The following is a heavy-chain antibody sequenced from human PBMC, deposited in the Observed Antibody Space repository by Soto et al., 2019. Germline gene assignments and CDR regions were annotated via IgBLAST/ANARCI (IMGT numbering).Heavy chain of an antibody. J-gene: IGHJ4*02. Sequence: GGSLRLSCAASGFTFSSYGMHWVRQAPGKGLEWVAVIWYDGSNKYYADSVKGRFTISRDNSKNTLYLQMNSLRAEDTAVYYCARSVGYFDWPIVPYYFDYWGQGTLVTVSS. CDR1: GFTFSSYG. V-gene: IGHV3-33*01. CDR3: ARSVGYFDWPIVPYYFDY. CDR2: IWYDGSNK. D-gene: IGHD3-9*01.